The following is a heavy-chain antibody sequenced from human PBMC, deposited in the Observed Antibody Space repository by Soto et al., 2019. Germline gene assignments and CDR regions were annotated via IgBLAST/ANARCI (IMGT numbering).Heavy chain of an antibody. CDR1: GFTFSSYG. D-gene: IGHD6-13*01. J-gene: IGHJ5*02. V-gene: IGHV3-33*01. Sequence: QVQLVESGGGVVQPGRSLRLSCAASGFTFSSYGMHWVRQAPGKGLEWVAVIWYDGSNKYYADSVKGRFTISRDNSKNTLYLQMNSLRAEDTAVYYCARDPEQQLESFDWFDPWGQGTLVTVSS. CDR2: IWYDGSNK. CDR3: ARDPEQQLESFDWFDP.